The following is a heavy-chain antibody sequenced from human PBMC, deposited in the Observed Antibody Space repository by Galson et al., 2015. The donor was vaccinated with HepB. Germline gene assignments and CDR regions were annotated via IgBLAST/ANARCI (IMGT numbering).Heavy chain of an antibody. Sequence: SLRLSCAASGFSSNKPGMHWVRQAPGKGPEWVAVIWPDAANPYYADSVRGRVTVSRDNVNDMLYLQMDSLRAEDTAVYFCARGDNWGSGNDGFDVWGQGTMVTVSS. CDR1: GFSSNKPG. CDR2: IWPDAANP. J-gene: IGHJ3*01. CDR3: ARGDNWGSGNDGFDV. V-gene: IGHV3-33*01. D-gene: IGHD7-27*01.